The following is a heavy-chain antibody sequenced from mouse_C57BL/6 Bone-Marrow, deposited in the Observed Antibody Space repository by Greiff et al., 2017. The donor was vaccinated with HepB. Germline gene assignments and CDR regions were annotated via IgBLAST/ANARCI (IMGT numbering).Heavy chain of an antibody. J-gene: IGHJ2*01. D-gene: IGHD4-1*01. CDR3: ARHRTGFFDY. Sequence: EVQLVESGGDLVKPGGSLKLSCAASVFTFSSYGMSWVRQTPDKRLEWVATISSGGSYTYYPDSVKGRFTLSRDNAKNTLYLQMSSLKSEDTAMYYCARHRTGFFDYWGQGTTLTVSS. CDR2: ISSGGSYT. CDR1: VFTFSSYG. V-gene: IGHV5-6*01.